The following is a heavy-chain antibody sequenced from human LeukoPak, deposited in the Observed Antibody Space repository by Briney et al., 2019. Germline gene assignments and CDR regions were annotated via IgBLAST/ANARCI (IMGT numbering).Heavy chain of an antibody. Sequence: SETLSLTCTVSGASITNYYWNWIRQPPGKGLEWIGFIYKTGSTNYNPSLRSRVSISLDTSKSQFSLKLNPVTAAHTAVYYSARYDNGLGDVNWFDPWSQGTLVTVCS. CDR1: GASITNYY. J-gene: IGHJ5*02. D-gene: IGHD2-8*01. CDR2: IYKTGST. V-gene: IGHV4-59*01. CDR3: ARYDNGLGDVNWFDP.